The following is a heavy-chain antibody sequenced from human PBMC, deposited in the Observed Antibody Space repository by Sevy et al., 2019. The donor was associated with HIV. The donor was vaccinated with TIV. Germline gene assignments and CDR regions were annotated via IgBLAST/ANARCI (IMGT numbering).Heavy chain of an antibody. V-gene: IGHV3-30*04. CDR2: ISYDGSNK. J-gene: IGHJ4*02. CDR1: GFTFSSYT. CDR3: ARDRSGSYPGPFDY. D-gene: IGHD1-26*01. Sequence: GGSLRLSCAASGFTFSSYTMHWVRQAPGKGLEWVAVISYDGSNKYYADSVKGRFTISRDNSKNTLYLQMNSLRAEDTAVYYFARDRSGSYPGPFDYWGQGTLVTVSS.